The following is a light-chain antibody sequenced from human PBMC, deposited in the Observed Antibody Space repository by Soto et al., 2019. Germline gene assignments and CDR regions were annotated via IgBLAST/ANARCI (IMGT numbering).Light chain of an antibody. CDR1: SSDVGAFNY. Sequence: QSALTQPPSMSGSPGQSVTISCTGTSSDVGAFNYVSWYQHHPGKVPKFLIYEVNKRPSGVPDRFSGSKSGNTASLTVSGLQPEDEAEYFCSSFVDGTSYVFGTGTKLTVL. CDR3: SSFVDGTSYV. CDR2: EVN. V-gene: IGLV2-8*01. J-gene: IGLJ1*01.